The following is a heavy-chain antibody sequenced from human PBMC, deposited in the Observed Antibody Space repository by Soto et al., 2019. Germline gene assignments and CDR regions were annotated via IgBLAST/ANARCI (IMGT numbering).Heavy chain of an antibody. V-gene: IGHV3-48*02. J-gene: IGHJ6*02. CDR1: GFTFSSYS. CDR2: ISSSSSII. D-gene: IGHD1-26*01. CDR3: ARDHIVGATPYYYGMDV. Sequence: GSLRLSCAASGFTFSSYSMNWVRQAPGKGLEWVSYISSSSSIIYYADSVKGRFTISRDNAKNSLYLQMNSLRDEDTAVYYCARDHIVGATPYYYGMDVWGQGTTVTVSS.